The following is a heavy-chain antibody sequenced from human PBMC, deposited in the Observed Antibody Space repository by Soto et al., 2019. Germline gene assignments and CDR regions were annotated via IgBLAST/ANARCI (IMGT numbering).Heavy chain of an antibody. D-gene: IGHD6-13*01. Sequence: ASVKVSCKASGYTFTSYDINWVRQATGQGLEWMGWMNPNSGNAGYAQKFQGRVTMTRNTSISTAYMELSSLRSEDTAVYYCARADPAAADEFDYWGQGTLVTVSS. CDR2: MNPNSGNA. V-gene: IGHV1-8*01. CDR3: ARADPAAADEFDY. CDR1: GYTFTSYD. J-gene: IGHJ4*02.